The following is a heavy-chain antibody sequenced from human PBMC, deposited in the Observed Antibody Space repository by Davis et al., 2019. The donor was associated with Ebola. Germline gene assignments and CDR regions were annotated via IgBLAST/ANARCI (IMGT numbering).Heavy chain of an antibody. V-gene: IGHV4-39*01. J-gene: IGHJ4*02. CDR3: ARHGSRVLTGYYSPRFDY. CDR2: IYYSGST. Sequence: SETLSLTCTVSGGSISSYYWGWIRQPPGKGLEWIGSIYYSGSTYYNPSLKSRVTISVDTSKNQFSLKLSSVTAADTAVYYCARHGSRVLTGYYSPRFDYWGQGTLVTVSS. D-gene: IGHD3-9*01. CDR1: GGSISSYY.